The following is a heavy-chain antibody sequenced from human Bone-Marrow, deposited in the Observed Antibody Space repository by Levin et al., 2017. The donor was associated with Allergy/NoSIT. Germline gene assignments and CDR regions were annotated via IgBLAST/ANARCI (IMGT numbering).Heavy chain of an antibody. CDR1: GFTFSSYG. CDR2: MSYDGSNT. Sequence: GESLKISCAVSGFTFSSYGMHWVRQAPGKGLEWLAVMSYDGSNTYYADSVKGRFTISRDNSNNTLFLHMSSLTAEDTAVYFCAKDQDNAICTSFGCYYYGLDVWGQGTAVSVSS. J-gene: IGHJ6*02. D-gene: IGHD2/OR15-2a*01. CDR3: AKDQDNAICTSFGCYYYGLDV. V-gene: IGHV3-30*18.